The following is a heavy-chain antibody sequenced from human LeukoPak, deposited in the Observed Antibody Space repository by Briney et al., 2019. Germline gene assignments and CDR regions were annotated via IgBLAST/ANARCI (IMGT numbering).Heavy chain of an antibody. V-gene: IGHV3-48*01. J-gene: IGHJ4*02. D-gene: IGHD6-13*01. CDR3: AREHTPYGSSCTAAY. CDR2: VSPSSSSI. CDR1: GFTFSSYG. Sequence: GGSLRLSCAASGFTFSSYGMNWVRQAPGTGLAWVSYVSPSSSSIYYADSVKGRFTISRDNAKNSLYLQMNSLRAEDTAVYYCAREHTPYGSSCTAAYWGQGTLVTVSS.